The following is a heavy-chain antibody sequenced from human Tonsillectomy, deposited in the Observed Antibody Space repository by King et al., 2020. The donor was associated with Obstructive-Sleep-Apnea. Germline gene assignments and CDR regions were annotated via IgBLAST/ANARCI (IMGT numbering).Heavy chain of an antibody. J-gene: IGHJ4*02. V-gene: IGHV4-59*01. CDR1: GGSISSYY. CDR2: IYYSGST. CDR3: ARELSGYDSHFDY. Sequence: VQLQESGPGLVKPSETLSLTCTVSGGSISSYYCSWIRQPPGKGREWIGYIYYSGSTNYNPSLKSRVTISVDTPKNQFSLKLSSVTAADTALYYCARELSGYDSHFDYWGQGTLVTVSS. D-gene: IGHD5-12*01.